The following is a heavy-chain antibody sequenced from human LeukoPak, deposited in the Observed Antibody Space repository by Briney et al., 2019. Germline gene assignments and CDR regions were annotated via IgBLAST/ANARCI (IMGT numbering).Heavy chain of an antibody. J-gene: IGHJ4*02. CDR3: AKGGCSSASCSRGDDD. D-gene: IGHD2-2*01. V-gene: IGHV3-23*01. Sequence: GGSLRLSCAVSGFTFASYGMSWVRQAPGKGLEWVSGISGSGTNTYYADSVKGRFTISRDNSKNTLYLQMTSLRAEDTAVYYCAKGGCSSASCSRGDDDWGQGTLVTVSS. CDR2: ISGSGTNT. CDR1: GFTFASYG.